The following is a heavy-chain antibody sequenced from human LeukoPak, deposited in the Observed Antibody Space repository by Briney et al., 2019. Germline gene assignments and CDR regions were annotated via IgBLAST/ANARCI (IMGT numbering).Heavy chain of an antibody. V-gene: IGHV3-21*01. CDR2: ISSSSGYI. CDR3: ASSLSGSGYL. CDR1: GFTFSSYS. J-gene: IGHJ5*02. D-gene: IGHD3-22*01. Sequence: GGSLRLSCAASGFTFSSYSMNWVRQAPGKGLEWDSSISSSSGYIYYADSVKGRFTISRDNAKNSLYLQMNSLRAEDTAVYYCASSLSGSGYLWGQGTLVTVSS.